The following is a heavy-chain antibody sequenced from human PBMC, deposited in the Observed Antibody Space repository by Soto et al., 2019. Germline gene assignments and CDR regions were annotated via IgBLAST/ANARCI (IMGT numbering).Heavy chain of an antibody. V-gene: IGHV4-39*01. J-gene: IGHJ4*02. CDR2: ISHTGSP. CDR3: AGRFRCGQLLFDF. Sequence: SETLSLTCTVSGGSISNSDYFWAWMRQPPGKGLEWVGTISHTGSPRYNPSLKSRVTISVDTSKNQFSLRLPSVTAADTAVFFCAGRFRCGQLLFDFWGQGALVTVSA. D-gene: IGHD3-10*01. CDR1: GGSISNSDYF.